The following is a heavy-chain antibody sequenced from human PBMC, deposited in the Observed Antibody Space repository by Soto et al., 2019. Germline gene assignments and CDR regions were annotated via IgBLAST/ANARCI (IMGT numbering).Heavy chain of an antibody. Sequence: SVKVSCKASGGTFSRYAISWVRQAPGQGLEWMGGIIPIFGTANYAQKFQGRVTITADESTSTAYMELSSLRSEDTAVYYCATDSRQNVDTAMVQTYYYYYGMDVWGQGTTVTVSS. CDR1: GGTFSRYA. D-gene: IGHD5-18*01. CDR3: ATDSRQNVDTAMVQTYYYYYGMDV. J-gene: IGHJ6*02. CDR2: IIPIFGTA. V-gene: IGHV1-69*13.